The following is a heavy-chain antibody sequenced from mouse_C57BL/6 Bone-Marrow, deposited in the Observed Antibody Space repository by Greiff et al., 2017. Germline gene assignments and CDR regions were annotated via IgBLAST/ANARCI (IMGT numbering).Heavy chain of an antibody. D-gene: IGHD2-3*01. Sequence: DVKLVESGGDLVKPGGSLKLSCAASGFTFSSYGMSWVRQTPDKRLEWVATISSGGSYTYYPDSVKGRFTISRDNAKNTLYLQMSSLKSEDTAMYYWARRGGYYAVYYYAMDYWGQGTSVTVSS. CDR3: ARRGGYYAVYYYAMDY. CDR1: GFTFSSYG. J-gene: IGHJ4*01. V-gene: IGHV5-6*02. CDR2: ISSGGSYT.